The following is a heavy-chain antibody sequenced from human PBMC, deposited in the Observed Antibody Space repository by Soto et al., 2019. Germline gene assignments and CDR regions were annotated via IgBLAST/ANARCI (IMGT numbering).Heavy chain of an antibody. CDR3: ARVPGP. CDR1: SGPLRSYD. D-gene: IGHD2-2*01. J-gene: IGHJ5*02. V-gene: IGHV4-59*08. CDR2: IYYSGST. Sequence: SQTRRLLKTGSSGPLRSYDWRWIRQPPGKGLEWIGYIYYSGSTNYNPSLKSRVTISVDTSKNQFSLKLSSVTAADTAVYYCARVPGPWGQGTLVTVS.